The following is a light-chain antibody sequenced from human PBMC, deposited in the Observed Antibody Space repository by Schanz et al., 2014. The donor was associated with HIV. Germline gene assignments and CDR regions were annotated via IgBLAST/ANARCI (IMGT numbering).Light chain of an antibody. CDR2: EVK. CDR1: SSDVGGYNY. J-gene: IGLJ2*01. Sequence: QSALTQPASVSGSPGQSITISCTGTSSDVGGYNYVSWYQQYPGKAPKLIVYEVKNRPSGVPGRFSGSKSGNTASLTISGLQAEDEADYYCYSYAGSSTFGDVVFGGGTKLTVL. V-gene: IGLV2-23*02. CDR3: YSYAGSSTFGDVV.